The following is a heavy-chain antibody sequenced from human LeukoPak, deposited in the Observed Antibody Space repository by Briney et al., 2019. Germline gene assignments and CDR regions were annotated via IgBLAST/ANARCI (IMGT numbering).Heavy chain of an antibody. J-gene: IGHJ4*02. Sequence: GGSLRLSCAASGFTFSSYGMHWVRQAPGKGLEWVAVIWYDGSNKYYADSVKGRFTISRDNSKNTLYLQMNSLRAEDTAVYYCARENVIFSGDSSGYYYYFDYWGQGTLVTVSS. V-gene: IGHV3-33*01. CDR3: ARENVIFSGDSSGYYYYFDY. CDR2: IWYDGSNK. D-gene: IGHD3-22*01. CDR1: GFTFSSYG.